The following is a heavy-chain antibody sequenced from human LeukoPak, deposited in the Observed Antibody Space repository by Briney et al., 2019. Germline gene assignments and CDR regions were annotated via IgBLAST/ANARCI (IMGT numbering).Heavy chain of an antibody. CDR1: GGSISSYY. Sequence: SETLSLTCTVSGGSISSYYWSWIRQPAGKGLEWIGRIYTSGSTNYNPSFKSRVTMSVDTSKNQFSLKLSSVTAADTAVYYCARQITYSSGWYYFDYWGQGTLVTVSS. D-gene: IGHD6-19*01. J-gene: IGHJ4*02. CDR2: IYTSGST. CDR3: ARQITYSSGWYYFDY. V-gene: IGHV4-4*07.